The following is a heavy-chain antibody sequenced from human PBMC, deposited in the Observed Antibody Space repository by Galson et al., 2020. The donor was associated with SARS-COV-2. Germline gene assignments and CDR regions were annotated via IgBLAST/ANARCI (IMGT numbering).Heavy chain of an antibody. D-gene: IGHD3-16*01. J-gene: IGHJ4*02. CDR1: GYSISSGYY. V-gene: IGHV4-38-2*02. CDR3: ANMGPYYFDY. Sequence: SETLSLTCTVSGYSISSGYYWGWIRQPPGKGLEWIGSIYHSGSTYYNPSLKSRVTISVDTSKNQFSLKLSSVTAADTAVYYCANMGPYYFDYWGQGTLVTVSS. CDR2: IYHSGST.